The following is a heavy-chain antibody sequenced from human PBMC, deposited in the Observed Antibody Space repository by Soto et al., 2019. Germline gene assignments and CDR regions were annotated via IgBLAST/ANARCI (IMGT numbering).Heavy chain of an antibody. V-gene: IGHV4-39*01. CDR3: ARLERNSNYAEYYFDY. D-gene: IGHD4-4*01. Sequence: SETLSLTCTVSGGSTSSSNYYWGWIRQPPGKGLDWIGSVYYSGNTYYNPSLKSRVTISVDTSKNQFSLNLSSMTAADTAVYYCARLERNSNYAEYYFDYWGQGTLVTVS. CDR2: VYYSGNT. CDR1: GGSTSSSNYY. J-gene: IGHJ4*02.